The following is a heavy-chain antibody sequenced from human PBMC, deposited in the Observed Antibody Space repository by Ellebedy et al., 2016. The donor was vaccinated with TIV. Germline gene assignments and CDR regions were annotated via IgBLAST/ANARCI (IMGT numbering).Heavy chain of an antibody. D-gene: IGHD5-18*01. Sequence: PGGSLRLSCVVPGFTFSSHGMHWVRQAPGKGLEWVSGISGSGGNTFYADSVKGRFTISRDDSKNALYLQMSSLRSEDTAVYYCVKDRGWLQTDDAFDIWGQGTKVTVSS. CDR3: VKDRGWLQTDDAFDI. CDR2: ISGSGGNT. CDR1: GFTFSSHG. V-gene: IGHV3-64D*06. J-gene: IGHJ3*02.